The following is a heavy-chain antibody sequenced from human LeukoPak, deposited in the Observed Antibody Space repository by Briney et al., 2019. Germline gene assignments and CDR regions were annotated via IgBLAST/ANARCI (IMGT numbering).Heavy chain of an antibody. D-gene: IGHD2-15*01. CDR3: AKAPLGRCTGVICYYFDY. CDR2: ISGRGVST. V-gene: IGHV3-23*01. J-gene: IGHJ4*02. CDR1: GFSFSNYG. Sequence: GGSLRLSCAASGFSFSNYGMNWVRQAPGKGLEWVSGISGRGVSTYYADSLKGRFTVSRDNSKNTVFLQMNSLRAEDTAVYYCAKAPLGRCTGVICYYFDYWGQGTLVTVSS.